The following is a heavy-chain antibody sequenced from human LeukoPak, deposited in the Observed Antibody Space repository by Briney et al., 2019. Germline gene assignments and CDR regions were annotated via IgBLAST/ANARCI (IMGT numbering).Heavy chain of an antibody. J-gene: IGHJ4*02. CDR3: AKDHATVTTTGY. CDR2: ISGSGDST. CDR1: GFIFTSYA. Sequence: GGSLRLSCAASGFIFTSYAMTWVRQAPGKGLEWVSGISGSGDSTYYADSVKGRFTISRDNSKNTLYLQMNSLRAEDTAVYYCAKDHATVTTTGYWGQGTLVTVSS. V-gene: IGHV3-23*01. D-gene: IGHD4-17*01.